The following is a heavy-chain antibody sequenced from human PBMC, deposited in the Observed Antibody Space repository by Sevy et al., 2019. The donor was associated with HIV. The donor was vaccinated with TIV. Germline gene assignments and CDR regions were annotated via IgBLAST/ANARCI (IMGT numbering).Heavy chain of an antibody. CDR1: GFTFSSYA. J-gene: IGHJ5*02. CDR2: ISGSGGST. V-gene: IGHV3-23*01. D-gene: IGHD3-10*01. Sequence: GGSLRLSCAASGFTFSSYAMSWVRQAPGKGLEWVSAISGSGGSTYYADSVKGRFTISRDNSKNTLYLQMNSLRAEDTAVYYCAKDKYGSGSYPKNWFDPWGQGTLVTVSS. CDR3: AKDKYGSGSYPKNWFDP.